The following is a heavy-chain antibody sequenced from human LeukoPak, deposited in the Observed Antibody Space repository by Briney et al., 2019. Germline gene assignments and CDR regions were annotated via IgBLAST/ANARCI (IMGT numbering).Heavy chain of an antibody. J-gene: IGHJ3*02. CDR1: GGSISSGGYY. D-gene: IGHD3-22*01. V-gene: IGHV4-31*03. CDR3: ARDRNYYDSSGYYDAFDI. CDR2: IYYSGST. Sequence: SQTLSLTCTVSGGSISSGGYYWSWIRQHPGKGLEWIGYIYYSGSTYYNPSLKSRVTISVDTSKNQFSLKLSSVTAADTAVYYCARDRNYYDSSGYYDAFDIWGQGTMVTVSS.